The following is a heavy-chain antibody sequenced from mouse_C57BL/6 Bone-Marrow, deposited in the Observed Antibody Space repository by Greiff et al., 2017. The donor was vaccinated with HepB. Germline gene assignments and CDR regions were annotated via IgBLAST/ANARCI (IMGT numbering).Heavy chain of an antibody. J-gene: IGHJ4*01. V-gene: IGHV1-64*01. D-gene: IGHD3-1*01. CDR1: GYTFTSYW. CDR3: ARSGGYYAMDY. CDR2: IHPNSGST. Sequence: VQLQQSGAELVKPGASVKLSCKASGYTFTSYWMHWVKQRPGQGLEWIGMIHPNSGSTNYNEKFKSKAKLTVDKSSSTAYMQLSSLTSEDSAVYYCARSGGYYAMDYWGQGTSVTVSS.